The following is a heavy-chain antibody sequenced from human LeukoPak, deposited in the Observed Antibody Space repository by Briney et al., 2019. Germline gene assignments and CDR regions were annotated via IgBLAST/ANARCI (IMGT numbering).Heavy chain of an antibody. J-gene: IGHJ4*02. D-gene: IGHD3-9*01. CDR3: AKAPDRGYLGLRYFDWLLSPFDY. V-gene: IGHV3-30*02. CDR1: GFTFSSYG. CDR2: IRYDGSNK. Sequence: GGSLRLSCAASGFTFSSYGMHWVRQAPGKGLEWVAFIRYDGSNKYYADSVKGRFTISRDNSKNTLYLQMNSLRAEDTAVYYCAKAPDRGYLGLRYFDWLLSPFDYWGQGTLVTVSS.